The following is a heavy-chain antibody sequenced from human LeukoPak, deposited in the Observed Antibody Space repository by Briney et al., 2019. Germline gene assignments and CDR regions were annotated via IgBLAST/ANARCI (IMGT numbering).Heavy chain of an antibody. J-gene: IGHJ6*03. Sequence: TPSETLSLTCTVSGGSISSYYWSWIRQPPGKGLEWIGEINHSGSTNYNPSLKSRVTISVDTSKNQFSLKLSSVTAADTAVYYCARAPTGMDVWGKGTTVTVSS. CDR1: GGSISSYY. CDR3: ARAPTGMDV. CDR2: INHSGST. D-gene: IGHD4-17*01. V-gene: IGHV4-34*01.